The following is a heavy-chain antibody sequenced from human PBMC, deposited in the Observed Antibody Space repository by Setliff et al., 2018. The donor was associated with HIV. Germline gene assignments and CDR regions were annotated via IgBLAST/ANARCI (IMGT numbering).Heavy chain of an antibody. CDR1: GGSISTSRYY. CDR3: ASLDGSESPYIYYYYMDV. D-gene: IGHD3-10*01. Sequence: SETLSLTCTVSGGSISTSRYYWGWIRQPPGKGLEWIGSINYRGNTYHNPSLKSRAATSVDTSKNQISLKLSSVTAADTAVYYCASLDGSESPYIYYYYMDVWGEGTAVTVSS. V-gene: IGHV4-39*01. J-gene: IGHJ6*03. CDR2: INYRGNT.